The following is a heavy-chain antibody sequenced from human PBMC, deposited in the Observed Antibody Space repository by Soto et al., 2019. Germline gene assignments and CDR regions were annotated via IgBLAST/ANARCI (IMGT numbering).Heavy chain of an antibody. V-gene: IGHV5-51*01. D-gene: IGHD2-15*01. CDR1: GDGFSIHS. Sequence: GASLKVSSKDSGDGFSIHSVAWLRQMTGKGLEWVGIIYPSNSDTMYSPSFQGQVTISADTALSTTYLQWDTLKPSDTAMYFCSIDSDCGSGNCHLRGFD. CDR3: SIDSDCGSGNCHLRGFD. J-gene: IGHJ3*02. CDR2: IYPSNSDT.